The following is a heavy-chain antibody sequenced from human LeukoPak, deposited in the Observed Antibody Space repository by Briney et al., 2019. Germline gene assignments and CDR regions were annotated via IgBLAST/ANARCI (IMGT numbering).Heavy chain of an antibody. Sequence: GASVKVSCKASGYTFTCYYMHWVRQAPGQGLEWVGGIIPIFGTANYAQKFQGRVTITADESTSTAYMELSSLRSEDTAVYYCARDYGDYGNYYYYGMDVWGQGTTVTVSS. CDR2: IIPIFGTA. J-gene: IGHJ6*02. D-gene: IGHD4-17*01. CDR1: GYTFTCYY. V-gene: IGHV1-69*13. CDR3: ARDYGDYGNYYYYGMDV.